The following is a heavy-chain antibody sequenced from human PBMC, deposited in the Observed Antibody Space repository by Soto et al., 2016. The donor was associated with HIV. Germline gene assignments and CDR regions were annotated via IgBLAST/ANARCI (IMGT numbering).Heavy chain of an antibody. D-gene: IGHD2-21*01. CDR3: AKLHDFYETNEPXTT. J-gene: IGHJ4*02. CDR1: GFDFSDYA. V-gene: IGHV3-23*01. CDR2: MSRSGSGA. Sequence: EVQLLESGGGVIQPGGSLRLSCAASGFDFSDYAMSWVRQAPGKGLEWVSSMSRSGSGAYYADSVKGRFTISRDNSKNTLHLQMKSLRAEDSALYYCAKLHDFYETNEPXTTWGQGTLVTVSS.